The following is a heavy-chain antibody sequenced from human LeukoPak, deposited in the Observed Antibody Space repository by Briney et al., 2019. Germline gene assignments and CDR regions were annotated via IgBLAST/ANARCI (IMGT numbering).Heavy chain of an antibody. Sequence: PGGSLGLSCAASGFTFSDYYMSWIRQAPGKGLEWVSYISSSSSYTNNADSVKGRFTVSRDNAKNSLYLQMNSLRAEDTAVYYCARDSVVVPAAIPLPYYYYGMDVWGKGTTVTVSS. J-gene: IGHJ6*04. V-gene: IGHV3-11*06. CDR1: GFTFSDYY. CDR2: ISSSSSYT. D-gene: IGHD2-2*01. CDR3: ARDSVVVPAAIPLPYYYYGMDV.